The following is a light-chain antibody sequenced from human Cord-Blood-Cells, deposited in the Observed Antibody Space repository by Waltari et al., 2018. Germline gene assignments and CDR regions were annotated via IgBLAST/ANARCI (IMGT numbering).Light chain of an antibody. Sequence: QSALTQPASVSGSPGQSITISCTGTRSDVGSYNLVSWYQQHPGKAPKLMIYEGSKRPSGVSHRFSGSKAGNTASLTISGLQAEGEADYYCCSYAGSVVFGGGTKLTVL. CDR3: CSYAGSVV. V-gene: IGLV2-23*01. CDR1: RSDVGSYNL. CDR2: EGS. J-gene: IGLJ2*01.